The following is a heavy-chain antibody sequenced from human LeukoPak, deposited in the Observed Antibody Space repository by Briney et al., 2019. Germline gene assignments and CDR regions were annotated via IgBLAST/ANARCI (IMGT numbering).Heavy chain of an antibody. D-gene: IGHD6-19*01. CDR1: GFTFSSYG. J-gene: IGHJ4*02. Sequence: PGGSLRLSCAASGFTFSSYGMHWVRQAPGKGLEWVAVISYDGSNKYYADSVKGRFTISRDNSKNTLYLQMNSLRAGDTAVYYCATPAVADADYWGQGTLVTVSS. CDR2: ISYDGSNK. V-gene: IGHV3-30*03. CDR3: ATPAVADADY.